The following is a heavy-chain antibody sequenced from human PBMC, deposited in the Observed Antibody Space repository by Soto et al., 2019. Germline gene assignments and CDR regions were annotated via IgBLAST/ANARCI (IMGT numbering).Heavy chain of an antibody. CDR2: ISYIGST. Sequence: QLQLQESGPGLVKPSETLSLACTVSGGSISSSSTYWVWIRQPPGKGLEWIGSISYIGSTYYNPSLASRVTISVDTSKNQFSLKLSSVTAADTAVYYCARPGFGMDVWGQGTTVTVSS. CDR3: ARPGFGMDV. J-gene: IGHJ6*02. V-gene: IGHV4-39*01. CDR1: GGSISSSSTY.